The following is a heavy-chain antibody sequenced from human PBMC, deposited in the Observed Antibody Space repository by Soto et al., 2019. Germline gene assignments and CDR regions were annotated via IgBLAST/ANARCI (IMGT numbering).Heavy chain of an antibody. D-gene: IGHD2-21*02. J-gene: IGHJ6*02. CDR1: GFSLSTSGVG. V-gene: IGHV2-5*02. CDR3: IQSRCGGDCLQSYASHYYYGMDV. Sequence: QITLKESGPTLVKPTQTLTLTCTFSGFSLSTSGVGVGWIRQPPGKALEWLALIYWDDDKRYSPSLRSRLTINKDTSKHQVVLIMTNMDPVDTATYYCIQSRCGGDCLQSYASHYYYGMDVWGQGTTVTVSS. CDR2: IYWDDDK.